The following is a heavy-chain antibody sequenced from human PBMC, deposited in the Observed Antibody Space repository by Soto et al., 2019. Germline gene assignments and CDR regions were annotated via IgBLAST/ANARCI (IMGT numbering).Heavy chain of an antibody. CDR3: TRGGGTTVTTYYYYYGMDV. Sequence: SETLSLTCAVYGGSFSGYYWSWIRQPPGKGLEWIGEINHSGSTNYNPSLKSRVTISVDTSKNQFSLKLSSVTAADTAVYYCTRGGGTTVTTYYYYYGMDVWGQGTTVTVSS. CDR1: GGSFSGYY. D-gene: IGHD4-17*01. V-gene: IGHV4-34*01. J-gene: IGHJ6*02. CDR2: INHSGST.